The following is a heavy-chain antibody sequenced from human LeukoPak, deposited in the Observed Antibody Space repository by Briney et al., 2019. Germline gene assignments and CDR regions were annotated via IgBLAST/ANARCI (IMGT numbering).Heavy chain of an antibody. CDR1: GGSFSGYY. V-gene: IGHV4-34*01. CDR2: INHSGST. D-gene: IGHD3-10*01. CDR3: ARKGVTMVRGVISNYYYYYMDV. Sequence: SETLSLTCAVYGGSFSGYYWSWLRQPPGKGLEWIGEINHSGSTNYNPSLKSRVTISVDTSKNQFSLKLSSVTAADTAVYYCARKGVTMVRGVISNYYYYYMDVWGKGTTVTVSS. J-gene: IGHJ6*03.